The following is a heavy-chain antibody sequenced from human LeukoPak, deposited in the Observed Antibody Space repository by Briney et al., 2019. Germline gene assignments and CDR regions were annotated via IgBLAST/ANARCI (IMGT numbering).Heavy chain of an antibody. CDR3: ARGYVTYYYYYMDV. CDR2: LYYSGST. V-gene: IGHV4-39*07. Sequence: SETLSLTCTVSGGSISSDNYYWGWIRQPPGKGLEWIGSLYYSGSTYYNPSLKSRVTISVDTSKNQFSLKLSSVTAADTAVYYCARGYVTYYYYYMDVWGKGTTVTVSS. J-gene: IGHJ6*03. D-gene: IGHD5-12*01. CDR1: GGSISSDNYY.